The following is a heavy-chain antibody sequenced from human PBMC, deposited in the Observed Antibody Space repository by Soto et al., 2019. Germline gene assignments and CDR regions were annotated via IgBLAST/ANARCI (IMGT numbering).Heavy chain of an antibody. CDR3: ARGGGSIGGIFDS. Sequence: EMQLVESGGGLVQPGGSLRLSCEASTFTFASYWMSWVRRAPGKGLEWVANIKQDGSEKYYVDSVKGRFTISRDNAKNSVYLQMNSLRAEDTAVYYCARGGGSIGGIFDSWGQGTLVTVSS. D-gene: IGHD2-15*01. CDR1: TFTFASYW. V-gene: IGHV3-7*05. CDR2: IKQDGSEK. J-gene: IGHJ4*02.